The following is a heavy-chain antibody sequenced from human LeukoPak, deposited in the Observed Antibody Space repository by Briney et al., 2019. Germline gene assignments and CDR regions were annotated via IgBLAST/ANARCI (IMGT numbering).Heavy chain of an antibody. CDR2: ISGDGGST. D-gene: IGHD3-10*01. Sequence: GGSLRLSCAASGFTFDDYAMHWVRQAPGKGLEWVSLISGDGGSTYYADSVKGRFTISRDNSKNSLYLQMNSLRTEDTALYYCAKSRVLRITMVRGVSPFAFDIWGQGTMVTVSS. V-gene: IGHV3-43*02. CDR1: GFTFDDYA. J-gene: IGHJ3*02. CDR3: AKSRVLRITMVRGVSPFAFDI.